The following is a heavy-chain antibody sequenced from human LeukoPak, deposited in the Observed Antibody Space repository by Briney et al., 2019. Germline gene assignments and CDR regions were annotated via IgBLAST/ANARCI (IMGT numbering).Heavy chain of an antibody. D-gene: IGHD2-2*01. V-gene: IGHV4-4*07. CDR1: GGSISSYY. J-gene: IGHJ4*02. CDR2: IYTSGST. CDR3: ARVREYCSSTSCYFDFDY. Sequence: SSETLSLTCTVSGGSISSYYWSWIRQPAGKGLEWIGRIYTSGSTNYNPSLKSRVTMSVDTSKNQFSLKLSSVTAADTAVYYCARVREYCSSTSCYFDFDYWGQGTLVTVSS.